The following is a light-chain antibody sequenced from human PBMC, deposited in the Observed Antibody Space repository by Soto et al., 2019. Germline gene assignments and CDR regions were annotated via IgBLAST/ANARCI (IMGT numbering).Light chain of an antibody. J-gene: IGKJ4*01. CDR1: QSVSNF. CDR3: QQRRTWPPLT. Sequence: EIVLTQSPGTLPLSPGEGATLSCRASQSVSNFLAWYQQKPGQAPRLLIYDASTRATGIPARFSGSGSGTDFALTISSLEPEDFAVYYCQQRRTWPPLTFGGGTKVEIK. V-gene: IGKV3-11*01. CDR2: DAS.